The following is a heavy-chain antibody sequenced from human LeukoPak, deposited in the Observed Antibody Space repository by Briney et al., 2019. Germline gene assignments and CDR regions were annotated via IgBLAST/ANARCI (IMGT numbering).Heavy chain of an antibody. J-gene: IGHJ6*03. D-gene: IGHD6-13*01. Sequence: ASVKVSCKASGYTFTGYYMHWVRQAPGQGLEWMGWINPNSGGTNYAQKFQGRVTMTRDTSISTAYMELSRLRSDDTAVYYCARSEGSSWYYYYYMDVWGKGTTVTVSS. CDR2: INPNSGGT. CDR1: GYTFTGYY. CDR3: ARSEGSSWYYYYYMDV. V-gene: IGHV1-2*02.